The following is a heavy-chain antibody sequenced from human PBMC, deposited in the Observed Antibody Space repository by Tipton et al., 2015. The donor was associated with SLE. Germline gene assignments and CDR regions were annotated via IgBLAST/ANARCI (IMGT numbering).Heavy chain of an antibody. CDR3: ARDRGGLVDTGMIEY. J-gene: IGHJ4*02. Sequence: SLRLSCAASGFTFKNYAMHWVRQVPGKGLGWVSGIGWNSGSIDYADSVKGRFTISRDNAKDSLYLQMNSLRVEDTALYYCARDRGGLVDTGMIEYWGQGTRVTVSS. CDR1: GFTFKNYA. D-gene: IGHD5-18*01. CDR2: IGWNSGSI. V-gene: IGHV3-9*01.